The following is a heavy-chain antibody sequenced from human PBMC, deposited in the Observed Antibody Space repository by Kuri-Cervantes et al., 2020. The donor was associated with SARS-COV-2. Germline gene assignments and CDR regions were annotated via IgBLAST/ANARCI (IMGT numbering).Heavy chain of an antibody. CDR1: GGSISSSSYY. CDR3: ARDPRHYCSSTSCYSYYGMDV. Sequence: GSLRLSCTVSGGSISSSSYYWGWIRQPPGKGLEWIGSIYYSGSTNYNPSLKSRVTISVDTSKNQFSLKLSSVTAADTAVYYCARDPRHYCSSTSCYSYYGMDVWGQGTTVTVSS. D-gene: IGHD2-2*02. J-gene: IGHJ6*02. CDR2: IYYSGST. V-gene: IGHV4-39*07.